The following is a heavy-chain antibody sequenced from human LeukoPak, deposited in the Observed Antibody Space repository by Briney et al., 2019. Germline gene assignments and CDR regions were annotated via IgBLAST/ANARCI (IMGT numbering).Heavy chain of an antibody. CDR1: GFTFSSYV. J-gene: IGHJ4*02. Sequence: PGGSLRLSCAASGFTFSSYVMHWVRQAPGKGLEWVAVIWYDGSNKYYADSVKGRFTISRDNSKNTLYLQMNSLRAEDTAVYYCARDVSSSGIDYWGQGTLVTVSS. CDR2: IWYDGSNK. V-gene: IGHV3-33*01. D-gene: IGHD6-19*01. CDR3: ARDVSSSGIDY.